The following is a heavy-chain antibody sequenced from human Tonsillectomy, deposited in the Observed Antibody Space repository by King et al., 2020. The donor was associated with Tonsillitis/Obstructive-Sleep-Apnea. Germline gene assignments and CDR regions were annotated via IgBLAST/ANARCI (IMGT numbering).Heavy chain of an antibody. V-gene: IGHV4-39*07. J-gene: IGHJ5*02. Sequence: QLQESGPGLVKPSETLSLTCTVSGGSMSSSTYFWGWIRQPPGKGLEWIATIYYSGSTNYNPSLKSRVTISVDTSKNQFSLKLRSVTAADTAVYYCAREVAGYEFWSGYEDWFDPWGQGTLLTVSS. CDR3: AREVAGYEFWSGYEDWFDP. CDR1: GGSMSSSTYF. CDR2: IYYSGST. D-gene: IGHD3-3*01.